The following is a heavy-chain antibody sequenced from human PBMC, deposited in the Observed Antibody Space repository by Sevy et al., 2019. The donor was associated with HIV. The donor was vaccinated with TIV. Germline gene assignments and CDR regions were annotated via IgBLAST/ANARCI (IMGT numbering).Heavy chain of an antibody. D-gene: IGHD2-21*01. CDR2: ISYDGSNK. CDR3: ARPNCDSDCFDY. J-gene: IGHJ4*02. Sequence: GGSLRLSCAASGFTFSSYAMHWVRQAPGKGLEWVAVISYDGSNKYYADSVKGRFTISRDNSKNTLYLQMNSLRAEDTAVYYCARPNCDSDCFDYWGQGTLVTVS. CDR1: GFTFSSYA. V-gene: IGHV3-30-3*01.